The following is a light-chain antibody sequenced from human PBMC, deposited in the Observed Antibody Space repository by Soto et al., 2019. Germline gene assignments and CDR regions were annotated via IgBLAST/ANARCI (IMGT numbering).Light chain of an antibody. J-gene: IGKJ4*01. CDR2: AAS. Sequence: DIQMTQSPSSLSASVGDRVTITCRASQSISSYLNWYQQKPGKAPKLLIYAASSLQSGVPSRFSGSGSGTDFTLTISSLQPEDFATYNCQQTYSTPFVGGTKVDIK. V-gene: IGKV1-39*01. CDR1: QSISSY. CDR3: QQTYSTP.